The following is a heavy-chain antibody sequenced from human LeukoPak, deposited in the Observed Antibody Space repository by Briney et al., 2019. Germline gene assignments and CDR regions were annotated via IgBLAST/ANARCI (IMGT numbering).Heavy chain of an antibody. J-gene: IGHJ4*02. V-gene: IGHV3-30*18. D-gene: IGHD6-19*01. Sequence: PGGSLRLSRAASGFTFSSYGMHWVRQAPGKGLEWVAVISYDGSNKYYADSVRGRFTISRDNSKNTLYLQMNSLRAEDTAVYYCAKEISSGSCFDYWGQGTLVTVSS. CDR3: AKEISSGSCFDY. CDR1: GFTFSSYG. CDR2: ISYDGSNK.